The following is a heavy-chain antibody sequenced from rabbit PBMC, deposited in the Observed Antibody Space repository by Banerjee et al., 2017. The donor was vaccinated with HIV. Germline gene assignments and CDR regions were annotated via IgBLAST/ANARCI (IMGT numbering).Heavy chain of an antibody. D-gene: IGHD8-1*01. Sequence: QSLEESGGDLVKPGASLTLTCTASGVSFSSSSYMCWVRQAPGKGLEWIACIDTGSSGFTYFATWAKGRSTCSKTSSTTVTLQMTRLTAADTATYFCARDTGSSFSSYGMDLWGQGTLVTVS. CDR2: IDTGSSGFT. CDR1: GVSFSSSSY. CDR3: ARDTGSSFSSYGMDL. V-gene: IGHV1S40*01. J-gene: IGHJ6*01.